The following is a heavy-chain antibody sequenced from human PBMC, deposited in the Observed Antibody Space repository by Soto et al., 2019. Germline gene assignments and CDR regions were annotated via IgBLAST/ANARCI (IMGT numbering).Heavy chain of an antibody. D-gene: IGHD4-17*01. CDR2: ISSSSSTI. CDR3: AKVHHDYRDYWSYYYYMDI. Sequence: GGSLRLSCAASGFTFSSYSMNWVRQAPGKGLEWVSYISSSSSTIYYADSVKGRFTISRDNSKNTLYLQMNSLRAEDTAVYYCAKVHHDYRDYWSYYYYMDIWRKGTTVNDSS. CDR1: GFTFSSYS. V-gene: IGHV3-48*01. J-gene: IGHJ6*03.